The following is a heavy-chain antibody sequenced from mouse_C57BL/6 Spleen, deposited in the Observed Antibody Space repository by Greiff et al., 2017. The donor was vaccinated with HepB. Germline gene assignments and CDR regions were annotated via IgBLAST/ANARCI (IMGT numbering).Heavy chain of an antibody. Sequence: QVQLKESGAELVRPGASVTLSCKASGYTFTDYEMHWVKQTPVHGLEWIGAIDPETGGTAYNQKFKGKAILTADKSSSTAYMELRSLTSEDSAVYYCTRSYYSNYVGFDYWGQGTTLTVSS. J-gene: IGHJ2*01. CDR1: GYTFTDYE. V-gene: IGHV1-15*01. CDR3: TRSYYSNYVGFDY. D-gene: IGHD2-5*01. CDR2: IDPETGGT.